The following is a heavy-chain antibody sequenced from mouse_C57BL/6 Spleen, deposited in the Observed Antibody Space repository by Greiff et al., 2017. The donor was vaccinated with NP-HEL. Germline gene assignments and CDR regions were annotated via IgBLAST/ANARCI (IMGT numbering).Heavy chain of an antibody. D-gene: IGHD2-3*01. J-gene: IGHJ1*03. CDR2: IDPSDSYT. CDR1: GYTFTSYW. CDR3: ARPIYDGYYRWYFDV. V-gene: IGHV1-50*01. Sequence: VQLQQPGAELVKPGASVKLSCKASGYTFTSYWMQWVKQRPGQGLEWIGEIDPSDSYTNYNQKFKGKATLTVDTSSSTAYMQLSSLTSEDSAVYYCARPIYDGYYRWYFDVWGTGTTVTVSS.